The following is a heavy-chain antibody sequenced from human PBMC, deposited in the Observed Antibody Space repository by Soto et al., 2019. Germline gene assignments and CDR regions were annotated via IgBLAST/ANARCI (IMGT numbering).Heavy chain of an antibody. J-gene: IGHJ4*02. V-gene: IGHV3-11*01. CDR2: ISSSGSTI. D-gene: IGHD3-10*01. Sequence: QVQLVESGGGLVKPGGSLRLSCAASGFTFSDQYMSWIRQAPGKGPEWVSYISSSGSTIYYVDSVKGRFTISRDNAKNPLYPEMSSLRVEDTAVYYRAGEGVEAVGSGLDYRGQGTLVNVSS. CDR3: AGEGVEAVGSGLDY. CDR1: GFTFSDQY.